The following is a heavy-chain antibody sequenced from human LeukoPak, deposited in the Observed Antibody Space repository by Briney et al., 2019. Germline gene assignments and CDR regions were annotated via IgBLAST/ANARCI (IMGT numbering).Heavy chain of an antibody. Sequence: SGGSLRLSCAASGFTFSSDAMSWVRQAPGKGLEWVSAISGSGGSTYYADSVKGRFTISRDNSKNTLYLQMNSLRAEDTAVYYCAKGRITMIVVVPFQHWGQGTLVTVSS. D-gene: IGHD3-22*01. V-gene: IGHV3-23*01. CDR1: GFTFSSDA. J-gene: IGHJ1*01. CDR2: ISGSGGST. CDR3: AKGRITMIVVVPFQH.